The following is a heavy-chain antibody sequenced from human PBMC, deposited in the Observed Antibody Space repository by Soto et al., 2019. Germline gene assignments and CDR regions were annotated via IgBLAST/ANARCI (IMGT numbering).Heavy chain of an antibody. D-gene: IGHD3-3*02. J-gene: IGHJ6*02. Sequence: QLQLQESGPGLVKPSETLSLTCTVSGGSISSSSYYWGWIRQPPGKGLEWIGSIYYSGSTYYNPSRKGRVTIAVETSKNEFSLKLSSVTGADTAVYYCASCHLKGGMDVWGQGTTVTVSS. CDR2: IYYSGST. V-gene: IGHV4-39*01. CDR1: GGSISSSSYY. CDR3: ASCHLKGGMDV.